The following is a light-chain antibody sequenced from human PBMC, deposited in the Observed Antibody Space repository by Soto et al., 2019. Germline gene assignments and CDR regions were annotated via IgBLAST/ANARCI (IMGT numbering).Light chain of an antibody. J-gene: IGKJ5*01. CDR1: QSVSSSY. Sequence: EIVLTQSPGTLSLSPGEIATLSCSASQSVSSSYLAWYQQKPGQAPRLLIYDASNRATGIPARFSGSGSGTDFTLTISSLEPEDFAVYYCQQRSNWPITFGQGTRLEIK. CDR2: DAS. V-gene: IGKV3D-20*02. CDR3: QQRSNWPIT.